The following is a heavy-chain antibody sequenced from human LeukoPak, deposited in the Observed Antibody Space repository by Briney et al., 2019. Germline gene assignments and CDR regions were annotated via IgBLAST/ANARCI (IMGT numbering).Heavy chain of an antibody. CDR2: IYYSGST. J-gene: IGHJ4*02. V-gene: IGHV4-59*12. Sequence: PSETLSLTCTVSGGSISSYYWSWIRQPPGKGLEWIGYIYYSGSTNYNPSLKSRVTISVDTSKNQFSLRLSSVTAADTAVYYCASRDYYYGCDYWGQGTLVTVSS. CDR1: GGSISSYY. CDR3: ASRDYYYGCDY. D-gene: IGHD3-10*01.